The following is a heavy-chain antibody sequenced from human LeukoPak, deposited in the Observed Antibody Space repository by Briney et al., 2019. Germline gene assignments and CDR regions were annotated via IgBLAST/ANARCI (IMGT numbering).Heavy chain of an antibody. V-gene: IGHV3-23*01. CDR1: GFTFSSYA. CDR2: ISGSGSNT. Sequence: GGSLRLSCAASGFTFSSYAMSWVRQAPGKGLEWVSDISGSGSNTYYADSVKGQFTISRDNSKNTLYLQMNSLRVEDTAVYYCAKKYSTGLDPWGQGTLVTVSS. J-gene: IGHJ5*02. D-gene: IGHD1-26*01. CDR3: AKKYSTGLDP.